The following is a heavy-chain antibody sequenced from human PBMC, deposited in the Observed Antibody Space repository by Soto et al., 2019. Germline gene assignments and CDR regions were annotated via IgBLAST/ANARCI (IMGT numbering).Heavy chain of an antibody. CDR3: ARDRSAGNYFYYGMDV. CDR2: IWYDGGKE. V-gene: IGHV3-33*01. Sequence: LRLSCAASGLPFNRNGMHWVRQAPGKGLEWVAVIWYDGGKEYYSDSVKGRFTISRDNSKNMLYLQMNSVRVEDTAVYFCARDRSAGNYFYYGMDVWGQGTTVTVSS. D-gene: IGHD1-1*01. J-gene: IGHJ6*02. CDR1: GLPFNRNG.